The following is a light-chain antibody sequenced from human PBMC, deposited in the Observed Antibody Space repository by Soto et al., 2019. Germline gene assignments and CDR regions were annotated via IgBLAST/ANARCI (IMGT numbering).Light chain of an antibody. J-gene: IGKJ4*02. CDR3: QQYDTYSP. Sequence: DIQMTQSPSTLSASVGDRVTITCRDSQSIGTWLAWYQQKPGKAPKLLIYKASSLESGVPSRFSGSGSGTEFTLTISSLQPDDFATYYCQQYDTYSPFGGGTKVEI. CDR2: KAS. CDR1: QSIGTW. V-gene: IGKV1-5*03.